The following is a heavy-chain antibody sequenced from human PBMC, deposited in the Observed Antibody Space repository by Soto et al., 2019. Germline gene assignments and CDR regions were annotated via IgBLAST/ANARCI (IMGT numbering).Heavy chain of an antibody. J-gene: IGHJ4*02. CDR2: IWYDGSNK. D-gene: IGHD6-13*01. V-gene: IGHV3-33*01. CDR1: GFTFSSYG. CDR3: ARDDIAAAGDH. Sequence: QVQLVESGGGVVQPGRYLRLSCAASGFTFSSYGMHWVRQAPGKGLEWVAVIWYDGSNKYYADSVKGRFTISRDNSKNTLYLQMNSLRAEDTAVYYCARDDIAAAGDHWGQGTLVTVSS.